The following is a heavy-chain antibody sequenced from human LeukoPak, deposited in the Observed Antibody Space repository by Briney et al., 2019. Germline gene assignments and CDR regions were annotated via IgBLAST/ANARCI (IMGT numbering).Heavy chain of an antibody. D-gene: IGHD3-22*01. Sequence: SETLSLTCAVYGGSFSGYYWTWIRQTPEKGLEWIGEMNPSGSTNYNPSLKSRVTISVDTSKNQFSLELSSVTAADTAVYYCARGRQDVTMIVVVMTAVSYYLDVWGKGTTVTVS. CDR1: GGSFSGYY. J-gene: IGHJ6*03. CDR3: ARGRQDVTMIVVVMTAVSYYLDV. V-gene: IGHV4-34*01. CDR2: MNPSGST.